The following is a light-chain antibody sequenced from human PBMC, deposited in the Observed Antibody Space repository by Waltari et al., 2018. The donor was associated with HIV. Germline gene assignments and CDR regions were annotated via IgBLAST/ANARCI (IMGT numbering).Light chain of an antibody. V-gene: IGLV3-25*03. CDR1: ALTNQY. CDR2: KNT. Sequence: SSELTQPPSVSVSPGQTARINCSGDALTNQYAYWYQQKPGQAPKLVIYKNTERPSGIPERFSGSSSGTTVTLTISAVQAEDEADFYCQSADSSAYSVVFGGGTKLTVL. J-gene: IGLJ2*01. CDR3: QSADSSAYSVV.